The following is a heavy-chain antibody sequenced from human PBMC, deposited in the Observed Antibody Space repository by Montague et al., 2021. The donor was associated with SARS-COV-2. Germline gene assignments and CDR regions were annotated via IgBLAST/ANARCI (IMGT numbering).Heavy chain of an antibody. J-gene: IGHJ6*02. CDR3: ARDTRITMIVVVQGYGMDV. Sequence: SETLSLTCTVSGGSISSSSYYWGWIRQPPGKGLEWIGSIYYSGSTYYNPSLKSRVTISVDTSKNQFSLKLSSVTAADTAVYYCARDTRITMIVVVQGYGMDVRGQGTTVTVSS. CDR1: GGSISSSSYY. CDR2: IYYSGST. D-gene: IGHD3-22*01. V-gene: IGHV4-39*07.